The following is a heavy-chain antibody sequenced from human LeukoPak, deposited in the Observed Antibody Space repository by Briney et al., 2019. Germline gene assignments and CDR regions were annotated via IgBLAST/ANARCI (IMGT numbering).Heavy chain of an antibody. CDR2: INPNNDGS. D-gene: IGHD1-26*01. CDR1: GFTITGYY. V-gene: IGHV1-2*02. Sequence: GASVKVSCKASGFTITGYYMHWVRQAPGQGLEWMGWINPNNDGSVYAQKFQGRVTMTRDTSINTVYMEPYRLKSDDTAVYYCARKRGVGVDTNAFDMWGQGTMVTVSS. J-gene: IGHJ3*02. CDR3: ARKRGVGVDTNAFDM.